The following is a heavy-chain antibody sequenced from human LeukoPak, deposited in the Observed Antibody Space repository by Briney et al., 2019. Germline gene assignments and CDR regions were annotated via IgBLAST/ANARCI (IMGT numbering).Heavy chain of an antibody. V-gene: IGHV4-34*01. CDR1: GGSFSGYY. CDR2: IDHSGTT. Sequence: SETLSLTCAVSGGSFSGYYWTWIRQPPGKGLEWIGEIDHSGTTNYNPSLKSRVTVSVETYKNHLSLKLSSVTAADTAVYYCAKWGAIVGTTSWEEYWGHGTLGTVSS. D-gene: IGHD1-26*01. CDR3: AKWGAIVGTTSWEEY. J-gene: IGHJ4*01.